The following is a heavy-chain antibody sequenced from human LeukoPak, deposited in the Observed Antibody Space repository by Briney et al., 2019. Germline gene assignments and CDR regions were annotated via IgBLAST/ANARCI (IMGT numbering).Heavy chain of an antibody. CDR3: ARDPSVATILYYYGMDV. D-gene: IGHD5-12*01. CDR1: GFTFSSYA. V-gene: IGHV3-33*08. Sequence: PGGSLRLSCAASGFTFSSYAMSWVRQAPGKGLEWVAVIWYDGSNKYYADSVKGRFTISRDNSKNTLYLQMNSLRAEDTAVYYCARDPSVATILYYYGMDVWGQGTTVTVSS. CDR2: IWYDGSNK. J-gene: IGHJ6*02.